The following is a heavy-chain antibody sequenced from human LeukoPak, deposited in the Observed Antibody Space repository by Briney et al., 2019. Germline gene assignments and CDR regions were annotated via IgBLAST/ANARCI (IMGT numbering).Heavy chain of an antibody. J-gene: IGHJ4*02. D-gene: IGHD6-13*01. CDR1: GFTFSSYS. V-gene: IGHV3-48*01. CDR3: ARVGSSPLGYFDY. Sequence: GGSLRLSCAASGFTFSSYSMNWVRQAPGKGLEWVSYISSSSSTIYYADSVKGRFTISRDNAKNSLYLQMNSLRAEDTAVYYCARVGSSPLGYFDYWGQGTLVTVSS. CDR2: ISSSSSTI.